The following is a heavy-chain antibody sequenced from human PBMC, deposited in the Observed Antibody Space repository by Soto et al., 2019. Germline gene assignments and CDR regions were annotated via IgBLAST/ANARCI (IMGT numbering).Heavy chain of an antibody. CDR3: ARDRGDGYNI. J-gene: IGHJ4*02. Sequence: GGSLRLSCAGSGFTFSAYAMNWVRQAPGKGLEWVSYISSRSDTLYYADSVKGRFTISRDNAKNSLYLQMNSLRAEDTAVYYCARDRGDGYNIWGQGTLVTVSS. D-gene: IGHD3-10*01. CDR2: ISSRSDTL. V-gene: IGHV3-48*04. CDR1: GFTFSAYA.